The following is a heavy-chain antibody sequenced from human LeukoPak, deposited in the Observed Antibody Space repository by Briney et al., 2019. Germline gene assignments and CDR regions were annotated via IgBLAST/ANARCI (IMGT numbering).Heavy chain of an antibody. CDR2: IYSGGST. D-gene: IGHD2-2*01. Sequence: GGSLRLSCAASGFTVSSNYMSWVRQAPGKGLEWVSVIYSGGSTYYADSVKGRFTISRDNSKNTLYLQMNSMRAEGTAVYYCARESTSWYFDLWGRGTLVTVSS. V-gene: IGHV3-53*01. CDR1: GFTVSSNY. J-gene: IGHJ2*01. CDR3: ARESTSWYFDL.